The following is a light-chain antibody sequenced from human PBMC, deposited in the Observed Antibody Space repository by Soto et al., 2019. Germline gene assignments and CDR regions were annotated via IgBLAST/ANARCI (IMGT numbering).Light chain of an antibody. CDR1: QSVSSY. CDR2: DAS. Sequence: EIVLTQSPATLSLSPGERDTLSCRASQSVSSYLAWYQQKPGQAPRLLIYDASNRATGIPARFSGSGSGTDFTLAISSLEPEDFAVYYCQQRSNWLLTFGGGTKGEIK. J-gene: IGKJ4*01. V-gene: IGKV3-11*01. CDR3: QQRSNWLLT.